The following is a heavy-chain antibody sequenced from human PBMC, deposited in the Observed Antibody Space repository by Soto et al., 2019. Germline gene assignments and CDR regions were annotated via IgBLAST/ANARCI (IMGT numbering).Heavy chain of an antibody. CDR2: ISGSGGSI. D-gene: IGHD2-21*02. Sequence: EVQLLDSGGGLVQPGGALRLSCSASGFIFSSSAMNWVRQAPGKGLEWVSAISGSGGSIYYADSVKGRFTISRDNSRTQLYLKMDSLRVEATAVYYCAQGGGDRLRYGMAVWGQGTTVTVSS. V-gene: IGHV3-23*01. J-gene: IGHJ6*02. CDR3: AQGGGDRLRYGMAV. CDR1: GFIFSSSA.